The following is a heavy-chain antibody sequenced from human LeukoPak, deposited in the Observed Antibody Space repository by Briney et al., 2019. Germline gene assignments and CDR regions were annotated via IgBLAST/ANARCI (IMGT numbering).Heavy chain of an antibody. CDR2: IKQDDSEI. J-gene: IGHJ4*02. CDR1: GFTFSTDW. CDR3: ARDNNGPDY. V-gene: IGHV3-7*01. Sequence: EGSLRLSCAASGFTFSTDWMTWVRQAPGKGLEWVANIKQDDSEIYYVDSVKGRFAISRDNAKNSLYLQMNSLRAEDTAVYYCARDNNGPDYWGQGTLVTVSS. D-gene: IGHD2-8*01.